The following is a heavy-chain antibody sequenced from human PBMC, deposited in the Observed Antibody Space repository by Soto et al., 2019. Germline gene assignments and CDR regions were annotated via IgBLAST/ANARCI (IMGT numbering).Heavy chain of an antibody. J-gene: IGHJ4*02. Sequence: SETLSLTCTVSGGSISTYYWSWIRQPPGGTLEWIGYIYASGATTYNPSLESRVTMSVDMPNNEFSLELTSLTAADTAVYYCARPNYFDGSIYHYYFDFWGQGTLVTVSS. V-gene: IGHV4-59*01. D-gene: IGHD3-9*01. CDR2: IYASGAT. CDR3: ARPNYFDGSIYHYYFDF. CDR1: GGSISTYY.